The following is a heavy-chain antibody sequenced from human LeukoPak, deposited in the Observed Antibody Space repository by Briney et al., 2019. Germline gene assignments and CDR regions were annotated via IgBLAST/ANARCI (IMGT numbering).Heavy chain of an antibody. CDR2: IYYSGST. D-gene: IGHD2-2*01. CDR3: ARHGSRYCSSTSCYARGSFDP. J-gene: IGHJ5*02. CDR1: GGSISSYY. V-gene: IGHV4-59*08. Sequence: SETLSLTCTVSGGSISSYYWSWIRQPPGKGLEWIGYIYYSGSTNYNPSLKSRVTISVDTSKNQFSLKLSSVIAADTAVYYCARHGSRYCSSTSCYARGSFDPWGQGTLVTVSS.